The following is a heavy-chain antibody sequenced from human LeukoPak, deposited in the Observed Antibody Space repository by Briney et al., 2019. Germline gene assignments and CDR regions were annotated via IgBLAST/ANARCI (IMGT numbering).Heavy chain of an antibody. J-gene: IGHJ5*02. CDR3: ARGIPFWSGYQRPWFDP. V-gene: IGHV3-48*01. Sequence: GGSLRLSRAASGFTFSSYSMNWVRQAPGKGLEWVSYISSSSSTIYYADSVKGRFTISRDNAKNSLYLQMNSLRAEDTAVYYCARGIPFWSGYQRPWFDPWGQGTLVTVSS. D-gene: IGHD3-3*01. CDR1: GFTFSSYS. CDR2: ISSSSSTI.